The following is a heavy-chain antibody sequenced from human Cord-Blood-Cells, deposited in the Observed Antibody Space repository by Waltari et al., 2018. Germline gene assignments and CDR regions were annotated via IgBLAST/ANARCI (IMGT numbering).Heavy chain of an antibody. CDR2: INAGNGNT. J-gene: IGHJ4*02. CDR3: ATESLDY. CDR1: GYTFTSYA. V-gene: IGHV1-3*01. Sequence: QVQLVQSGAAVKKPGASVKVSCKASGYTFTSYAMHWVRQAPGQRLEWMGWINAGNGNTKYSQKCQGRVTITRDTSASTAYMELSSLRSEDTAVYYCATESLDYWGQGTLVTVSS.